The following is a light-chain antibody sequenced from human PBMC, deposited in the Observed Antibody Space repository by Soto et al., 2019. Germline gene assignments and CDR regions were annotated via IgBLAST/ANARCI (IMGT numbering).Light chain of an antibody. J-gene: IGKJ1*01. CDR3: QQYNNWPLT. V-gene: IGKV1-5*01. CDR1: QNINNW. Sequence: DIQMTQGPSTVSASVLAIATITCRESQNINNWLGWYQQKPGKAPKRLISDASSLESGVPLRVSGSGSGTEFTLTISSLQSEDFAVYYCQQYNNWPLTFGQGTKVDIK. CDR2: DAS.